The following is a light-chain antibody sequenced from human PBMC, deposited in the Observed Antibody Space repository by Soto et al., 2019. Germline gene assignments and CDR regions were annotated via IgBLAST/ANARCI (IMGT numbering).Light chain of an antibody. Sequence: QSVLTQPASVSGSPGQSITSSCTGTSSDVGSYNLVAWYQQHPGKAPKLMIYEGSKRPSGVSNRFSGSKSGNTASLTISGLQAEDEADYYCCSYATSSVVFGGGTKLTVL. CDR2: EGS. J-gene: IGLJ2*01. V-gene: IGLV2-23*01. CDR3: CSYATSSVV. CDR1: SSDVGSYNL.